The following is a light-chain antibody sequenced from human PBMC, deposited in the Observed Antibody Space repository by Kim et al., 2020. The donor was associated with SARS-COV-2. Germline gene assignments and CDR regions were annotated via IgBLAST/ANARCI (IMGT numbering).Light chain of an antibody. CDR1: QSVNGRF. V-gene: IGKV3-20*01. CDR3: QQYDSSVWT. J-gene: IGKJ1*01. Sequence: ELVFTPSPGPLSLSPGEGATLSCRASQSVNGRFLAWYQQKPGQAPRLLIYGASTRATGIPDRFSGSGSGTDFTLTISRLEPEDFAMYYCQQYDSSVWTFGQGTKVDIK. CDR2: GAS.